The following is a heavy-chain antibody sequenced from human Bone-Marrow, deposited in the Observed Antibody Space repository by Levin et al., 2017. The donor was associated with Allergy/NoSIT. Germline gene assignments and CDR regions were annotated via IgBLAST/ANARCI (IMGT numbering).Heavy chain of an antibody. V-gene: IGHV3-15*07. CDR2: IKSESDGGTI. CDR1: GFTLSNAW. CDR3: VRELSGAFHV. J-gene: IGHJ3*01. D-gene: IGHD3-10*01. Sequence: GGSLRLSCAASGFTLSNAWMNWLRQAPGKGLEWVGLIKSESDGGTIDHAAPVKGRFSISRDDSKNTLYLQMNSLKTDDTGVYYCVRELSGAFHVWGQGTLVTVSS.